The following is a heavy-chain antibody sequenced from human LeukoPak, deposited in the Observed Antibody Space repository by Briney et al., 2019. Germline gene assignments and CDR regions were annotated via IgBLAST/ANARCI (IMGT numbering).Heavy chain of an antibody. V-gene: IGHV3-30*02. Sequence: GGSLRLSCAASGFTFSNYGMHWVRQAPGKGLEWVAFIRYDGSNKYYADSLKGRFTISRDNSKNTLYLQMNSLRAEDTAVYYCAKDFSSLSRGPVWGQGTLVTVSS. CDR1: GFTFSNYG. CDR3: AKDFSSLSRGPV. J-gene: IGHJ4*02. D-gene: IGHD3-10*01. CDR2: IRYDGSNK.